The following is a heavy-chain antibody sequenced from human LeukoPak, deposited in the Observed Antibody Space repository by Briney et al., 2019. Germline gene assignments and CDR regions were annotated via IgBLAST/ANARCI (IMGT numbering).Heavy chain of an antibody. V-gene: IGHV3-48*02. Sequence: PGESLRLSCAASGFTFSDYSMNWVRQAPGKGLQWLSYISRSSSAIYQADSVKGRFTISRDNPKNSLYLQMNSLRDEDTAVYYCARDGEGDNYGWVYWGQGTLVT. CDR1: GFTFSDYS. CDR2: ISRSSSAI. CDR3: ARDGEGDNYGWVY. D-gene: IGHD3-10*01. J-gene: IGHJ4*02.